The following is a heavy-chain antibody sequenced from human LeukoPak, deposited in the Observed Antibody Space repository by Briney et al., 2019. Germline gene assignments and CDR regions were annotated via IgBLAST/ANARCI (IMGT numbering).Heavy chain of an antibody. D-gene: IGHD2-2*01. CDR3: ARAGGYCSSTSCQNWFDP. Sequence: SQTLSLTCTVSGGSISSGSYYWSWIRQPGGKGLEWIVRIYTSGSTNYNPSLKSRVTISVDTSKNQFSLRLSSVTAADTAVYYCARAGGYCSSTSCQNWFDPWGKGTLVTVSS. V-gene: IGHV4-61*02. CDR2: IYTSGST. J-gene: IGHJ5*02. CDR1: GGSISSGSYY.